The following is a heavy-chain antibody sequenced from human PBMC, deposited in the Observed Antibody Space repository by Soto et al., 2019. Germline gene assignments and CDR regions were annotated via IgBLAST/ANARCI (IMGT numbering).Heavy chain of an antibody. CDR3: ARDGYSYGYGFDY. D-gene: IGHD5-18*01. V-gene: IGHV1-69*13. CDR1: GGTFSSYA. Sequence: ASVKVSCKASGGTFSSYAISWVRQAPGQGLEWMGGIIPIFGTANYAQKFQGRVTITADESTSTAYMELSSLRSEDTAVYYCARDGYSYGYGFDYWGQGTXVTVSS. CDR2: IIPIFGTA. J-gene: IGHJ4*02.